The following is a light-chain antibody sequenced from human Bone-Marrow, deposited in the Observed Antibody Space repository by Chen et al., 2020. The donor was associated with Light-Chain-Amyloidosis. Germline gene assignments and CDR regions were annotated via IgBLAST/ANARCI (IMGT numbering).Light chain of an antibody. J-gene: IGLJ3*02. CDR2: DDS. CDR1: NIGTTS. Sequence: SYVLTQPSSVSVAPGQTATIACGGNNIGTTSVPWYQQTPGQAPLLVVYDDSDRPSGIPERLSGSNSGNTATVTIRRVEAGDEADYYCQVWDRSSDRPVFGGGTKLTVL. V-gene: IGLV3-21*02. CDR3: QVWDRSSDRPV.